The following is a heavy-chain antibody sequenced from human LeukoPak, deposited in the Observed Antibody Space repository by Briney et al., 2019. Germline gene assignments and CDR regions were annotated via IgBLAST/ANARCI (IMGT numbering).Heavy chain of an antibody. CDR1: GGSISSGGYY. CDR2: IYHSGST. J-gene: IGHJ4*02. D-gene: IGHD3-10*01. CDR3: ARGPTHYYGSGSHPSDY. Sequence: SETLSLTCTVSGGSISSGGYYWSWIRQPPGKGLEWIGYIYHSGSTYYNPSLKSRVTISVDRSKNQFSLKLSSVTAADTAVYYCARGPTHYYGSGSHPSDYWGQGTLVTVSS. V-gene: IGHV4-30-2*01.